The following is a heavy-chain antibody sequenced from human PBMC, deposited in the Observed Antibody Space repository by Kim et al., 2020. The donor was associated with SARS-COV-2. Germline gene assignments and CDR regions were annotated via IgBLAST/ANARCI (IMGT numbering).Heavy chain of an antibody. J-gene: IGHJ5*02. Sequence: SETLSLICTVSGGSMRSYYWNWIRQPPGGGLEWIGYIYYSGNTNYNPSLKNRATISVDTSKNQFSLKLTSVTAADTAVYYCARRGNYGSGNYWEFDPWGQGTLVTVSS. CDR1: GGSMRSYY. D-gene: IGHD3-10*01. V-gene: IGHV4-59*01. CDR2: IYYSGNT. CDR3: ARRGNYGSGNYWEFDP.